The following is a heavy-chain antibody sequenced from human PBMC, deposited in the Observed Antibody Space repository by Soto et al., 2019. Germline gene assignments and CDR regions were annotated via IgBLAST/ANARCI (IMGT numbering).Heavy chain of an antibody. Sequence: SVKVSCKVSGSRFSNYVISWVRQAPGHGLEWLGRIIPIFNSTKYAQSFQGRVTITADKSTSTASLELSSLRSDDTAVYYCAREGRGKKAGYNGLVSLGYWGQGTLVTVPQ. J-gene: IGHJ4*02. D-gene: IGHD2-2*02. CDR1: GSRFSNYV. V-gene: IGHV1-69*06. CDR2: IIPIFNST. CDR3: AREGRGKKAGYNGLVSLGY.